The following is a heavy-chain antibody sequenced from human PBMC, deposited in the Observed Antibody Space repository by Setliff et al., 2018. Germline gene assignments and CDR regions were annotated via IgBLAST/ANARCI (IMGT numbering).Heavy chain of an antibody. CDR2: INHSDGST. D-gene: IGHD2-15*01. CDR3: AKDDAGYCSGGSCYAPFDY. CDR1: GFTINRFA. V-gene: IGHV3-23*01. J-gene: IGHJ4*02. Sequence: GEYLRLSCAASGFTINRFAMSWVRQTPGKGLEWVSAINHSDGSTYYADPVKGRFTISRDNSKNTLYLQMNSLRAEDTAVYYCAKDDAGYCSGGSCYAPFDYWGQGTLVTVSS.